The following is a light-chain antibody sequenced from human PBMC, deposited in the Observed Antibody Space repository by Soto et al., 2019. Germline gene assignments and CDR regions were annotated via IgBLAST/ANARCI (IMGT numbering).Light chain of an antibody. Sequence: EIVMTQSPATLSVSPGERATLSCRASQSISRNLAWYQQKPGQAPRLLIYDASNRATGIPARFSGSGSGTDFTLTISSLEPEDFAVYYCQQRSNWPWTFGQGTKV. J-gene: IGKJ1*01. CDR1: QSISRN. CDR2: DAS. V-gene: IGKV3-11*01. CDR3: QQRSNWPWT.